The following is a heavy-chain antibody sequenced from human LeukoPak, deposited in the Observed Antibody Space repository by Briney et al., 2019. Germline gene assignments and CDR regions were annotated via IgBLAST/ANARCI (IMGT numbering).Heavy chain of an antibody. V-gene: IGHV4-4*09. CDR3: ARQTHSSSSGLGYFDY. D-gene: IGHD6-6*01. Sequence: SGTLSLTCTVSGGSISSYYWSWIRQPPGKGLEWIGYIYTSGSTNYNPSLKSRVTISVDTSKNQFSLKLSSVTAADTAVYYCARQTHSSSSGLGYFDYWGQGTLVTVSS. CDR2: IYTSGST. J-gene: IGHJ4*02. CDR1: GGSISSYY.